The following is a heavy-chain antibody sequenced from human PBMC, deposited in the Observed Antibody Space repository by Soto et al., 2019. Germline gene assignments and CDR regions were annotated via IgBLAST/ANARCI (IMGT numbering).Heavy chain of an antibody. D-gene: IGHD5-12*01. J-gene: IGHJ5*02. CDR3: ARARGYSGYSDNWFDP. V-gene: IGHV4-30-2*01. CDR2: IYHSGST. Sequence: QLQLQESGSGLVKPSQTLSLTCAVSGGSISSGGYSWSWIRQPPGKGLEWIGYIYHSGSTYYNPSLKSRVTISXXRXKXXFSLKLSSVTASDTAVYYCARARGYSGYSDNWFDPWGQGTLVTVSS. CDR1: GGSISSGGYS.